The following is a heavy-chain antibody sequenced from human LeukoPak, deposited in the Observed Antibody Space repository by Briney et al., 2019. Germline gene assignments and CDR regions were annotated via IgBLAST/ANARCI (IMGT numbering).Heavy chain of an antibody. J-gene: IGHJ4*02. Sequence: GGSLSLSCAASGVTFSNSRMNWVRQAPGKGLEWVGRIKTKTDDGSTDYSAPLKARFTISRENPKTPHYLQMTGPKTDDTAISYCTSYVGATAYWGQGTLVTVSS. V-gene: IGHV3-15*01. CDR2: IKTKTDDGST. CDR1: GVTFSNSR. CDR3: TSYVGATAY. D-gene: IGHD1-26*01.